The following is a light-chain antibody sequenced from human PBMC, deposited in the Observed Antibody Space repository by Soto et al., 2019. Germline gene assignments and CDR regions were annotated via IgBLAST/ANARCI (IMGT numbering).Light chain of an antibody. CDR3: QQYGSSGT. CDR2: YVS. J-gene: IGKJ1*01. CDR1: QSVSNK. V-gene: IGKV3-20*01. Sequence: TQSPSTRCGSVGDRVTITCLASQSVSNKLVWYQQRPGQAPRLLMYYVSIRATGIPDRFSGSGSGTDFTLTISRLEPEDFAVYYCQQYGSSGTFGQGTKVDIK.